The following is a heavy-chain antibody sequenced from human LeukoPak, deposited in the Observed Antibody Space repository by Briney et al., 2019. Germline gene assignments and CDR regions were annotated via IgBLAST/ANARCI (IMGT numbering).Heavy chain of an antibody. J-gene: IGHJ4*02. D-gene: IGHD3-22*01. Sequence: ASVKVSFKASGGTFSSYAISWVRQAPGQGLEWMGGIIPILGTANYAQKFQGRVTITADKSTSTAYMELSSLRSEDTAVYYCARDARSNSYDAVPGVDYWGQGTLVTVSS. CDR2: IIPILGTA. V-gene: IGHV1-69*10. CDR3: ARDARSNSYDAVPGVDY. CDR1: GGTFSSYA.